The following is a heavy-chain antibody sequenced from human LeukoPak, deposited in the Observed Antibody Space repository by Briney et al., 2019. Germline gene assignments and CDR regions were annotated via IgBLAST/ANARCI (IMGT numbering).Heavy chain of an antibody. CDR2: IIPIFGTA. Sequence: GASVKVSCKASGGTFSSYAISWVRQAPGQGLEWMGRIIPIFGTANYAQKFQGRVTMTTDTSTSTAYMELRSLRSDDTAVYYCARASGYSSIRSVFSNVDYWGQGTLVTVSS. J-gene: IGHJ4*02. D-gene: IGHD6-13*01. V-gene: IGHV1-69*05. CDR3: ARASGYSSIRSVFSNVDY. CDR1: GGTFSSYA.